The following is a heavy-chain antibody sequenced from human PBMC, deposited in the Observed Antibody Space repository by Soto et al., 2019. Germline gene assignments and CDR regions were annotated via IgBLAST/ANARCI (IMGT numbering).Heavy chain of an antibody. D-gene: IGHD2-2*01. Sequence: SESLSLTCTVSSGSISRGGYYWNWIRQHPGKGLEWFGYIYYSGSIYYNPSLKSRVTISVDTSKNQFSLKLSSVTAADTAVYYCVRGGVVVPAATILGAFDIWGQGTMVTVSS. CDR1: SGSISRGGYY. CDR2: IYYSGSI. V-gene: IGHV4-31*03. CDR3: VRGGVVVPAATILGAFDI. J-gene: IGHJ3*02.